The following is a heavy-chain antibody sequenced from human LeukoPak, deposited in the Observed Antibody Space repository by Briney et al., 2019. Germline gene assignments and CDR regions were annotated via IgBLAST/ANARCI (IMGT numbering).Heavy chain of an antibody. Sequence: PSETLSLTCTVSGGSISSGSYYWSWIRQPAGKGLEWIGRIYTSGSTNYNPSLKSRVTISVDTSKNQFSLKVNSVTAADTAVYYCARSRGGYGDYGSWFDPWGQGILVTVSS. D-gene: IGHD3-16*01. CDR1: GGSISSGSYY. CDR3: ARSRGGYGDYGSWFDP. CDR2: IYTSGST. V-gene: IGHV4-61*02. J-gene: IGHJ5*02.